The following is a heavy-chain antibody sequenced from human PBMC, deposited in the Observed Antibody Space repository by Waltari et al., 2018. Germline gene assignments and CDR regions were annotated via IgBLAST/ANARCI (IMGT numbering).Heavy chain of an antibody. CDR1: GGSISSYY. CDR2: IKRDESGT. Sequence: VQLQESGPGLVKPSETLSLTCTVSGGSISSYYWSWVRQPPGKGLVWVSGIKRDESGTRYADSVNGRFTISRDKANKTLYLQMNRLRAEDTAVYYCARVAQKTYRSPVPGRDYYYGMDVWGQGTTVTVSS. D-gene: IGHD1-1*01. J-gene: IGHJ6*02. CDR3: ARVAQKTYRSPVPGRDYYYGMDV. V-gene: IGHV3-74*01.